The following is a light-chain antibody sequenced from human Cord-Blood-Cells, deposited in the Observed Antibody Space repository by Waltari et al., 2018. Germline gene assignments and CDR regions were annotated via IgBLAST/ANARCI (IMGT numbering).Light chain of an antibody. CDR2: AAS. Sequence: DIQINQSPSSLSASVGDRVTITCRASQSISNYLNWYQQKPGKAPKLLIYAASSLQSGVPSRFSGSGSGTDFTLTISSLQPEDFATYYCQQSYSTPRTFGQGTRLEIK. CDR1: QSISNY. J-gene: IGKJ5*01. CDR3: QQSYSTPRT. V-gene: IGKV1-39*01.